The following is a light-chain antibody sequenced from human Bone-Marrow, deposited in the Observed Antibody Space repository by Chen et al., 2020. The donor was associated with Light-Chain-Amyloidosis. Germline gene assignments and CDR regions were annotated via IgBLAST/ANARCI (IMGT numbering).Light chain of an antibody. V-gene: IGLV2-14*01. Sequence: QSALTQPASVSGSPGQSITISCTGTSSDVGGYHYVSWYQQHPGIAPKLMIYDVSVRPSGVSNRSCGVKSANSASLTVSGLQAEDEADYYCSSYTSCGVVLGGGTKLTVL. J-gene: IGLJ2*01. CDR1: SSDVGGYHY. CDR3: SSYTSCGVV. CDR2: DVS.